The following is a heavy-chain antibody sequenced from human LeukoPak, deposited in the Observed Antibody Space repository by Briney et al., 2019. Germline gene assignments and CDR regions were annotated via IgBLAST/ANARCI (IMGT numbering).Heavy chain of an antibody. CDR1: GFTFRSYW. CDR2: IKEDGSQK. CDR3: ARIISGIYYGDAFDV. D-gene: IGHD1-26*01. J-gene: IGHJ3*01. Sequence: GGSLRLSCAASGFTFRSYWMTWVRQAPGKGLEWVANIKEDGSQKYYVDSVQGRSTISRDNARNSLYLHMDSLRAEDRAVYYCARIISGIYYGDAFDVWGQGTIVTVSS. V-gene: IGHV3-7*01.